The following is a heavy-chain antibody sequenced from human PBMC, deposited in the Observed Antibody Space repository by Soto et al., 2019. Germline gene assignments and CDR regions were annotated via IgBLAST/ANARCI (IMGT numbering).Heavy chain of an antibody. J-gene: IGHJ1*01. D-gene: IGHD2-8*01. CDR3: ARDMHAGFTHYFYX. V-gene: IGHV4-59*11. CDR1: GGSITSHH. CDR2: TSYSGNT. Sequence: ETRSLTYFFSGGSITSHHGSWIGQFPGQELGWIAYTSYSGNTNYNAYIHSRVTISSDTSKKQLSLKLTSMTAADTAVYYCARDMHAGFTHYFYXWGQVTLVTVSX.